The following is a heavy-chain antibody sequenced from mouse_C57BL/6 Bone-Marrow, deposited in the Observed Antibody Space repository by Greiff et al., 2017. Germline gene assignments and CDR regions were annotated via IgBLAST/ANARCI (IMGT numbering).Heavy chain of an antibody. V-gene: IGHV3-6*01. CDR3: ARRGDYYFDY. CDR1: GYSITSGYY. J-gene: IGHJ2*01. Sequence: EVQLVESGPGLVKPSQSLSLTCSVTGYSITSGYYWNWIRQFPGNKLEWMGYISYDGSNNYNPSLKNRISITRDTSKNQFFLKLNSVTTEDTATYYCARRGDYYFDYGGQGTTLTVSS. CDR2: ISYDGSN.